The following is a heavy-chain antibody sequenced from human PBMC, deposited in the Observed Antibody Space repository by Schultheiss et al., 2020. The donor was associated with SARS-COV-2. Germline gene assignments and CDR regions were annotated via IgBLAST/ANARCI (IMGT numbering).Heavy chain of an antibody. V-gene: IGHV3-48*03. CDR2: ISSSGSTI. D-gene: IGHD3-16*01. CDR3: ARGAYISYYYYYYGMDV. J-gene: IGHJ6*02. Sequence: GGSLRLSCAASGFTFSSYEMNWVRQAPGKGLEWVSYISSSGSTIYYADSVKGRFTISRDNSKNTLYLQMNSLRAEDTAVYYCARGAYISYYYYYYGMDVWGQGTTVTVSS. CDR1: GFTFSSYE.